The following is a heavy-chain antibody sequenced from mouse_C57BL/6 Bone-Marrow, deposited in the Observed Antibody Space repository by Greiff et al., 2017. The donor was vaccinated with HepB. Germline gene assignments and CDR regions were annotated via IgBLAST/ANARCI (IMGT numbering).Heavy chain of an antibody. Sequence: QVQLQQPGAELVKPGASVKLSCKASGYTFTSYWMHWVKQRPGQGLEWIGMIHPNSGSTNYNEKFKSKATLTVDKSSSTAYMQLSSLTSEDSAVYYCARKVTVSVDYFDYWGQGTTLTVSS. CDR3: ARKVTVSVDYFDY. CDR2: IHPNSGST. CDR1: GYTFTSYW. V-gene: IGHV1-64*01. D-gene: IGHD2-2*01. J-gene: IGHJ2*01.